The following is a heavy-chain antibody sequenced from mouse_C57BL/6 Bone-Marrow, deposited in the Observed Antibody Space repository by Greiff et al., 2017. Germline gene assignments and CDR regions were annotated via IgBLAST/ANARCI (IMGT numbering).Heavy chain of an antibody. Sequence: VQLQQSGPELVKPGASVKISCKASGYTFTDYYMNWVKQSHGKSLEWIGDINPNNGGTSYNQKFKGKATLTVDKSSSTAYMELRSLTSEDSAVYYCARNPDCYGSSPSWYFDVWGTGTTVTVSS. CDR1: GYTFTDYY. CDR3: ARNPDCYGSSPSWYFDV. CDR2: INPNNGGT. J-gene: IGHJ1*03. V-gene: IGHV1-26*01. D-gene: IGHD1-1*01.